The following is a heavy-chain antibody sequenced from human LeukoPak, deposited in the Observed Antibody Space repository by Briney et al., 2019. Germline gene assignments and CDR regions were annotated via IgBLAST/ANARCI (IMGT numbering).Heavy chain of an antibody. CDR1: GFTFSDNY. J-gene: IGHJ6*04. D-gene: IGHD3-10*02. Sequence: GGSLRLFCAASGFTFSDNYMTWARHAPGKGREWVSYISSSGSTIYYADSVKGRFTISRDNAKNSLYLQMNSLRAEDTAVYYCAELGITRIGGVWGKGTTVTISS. CDR2: ISSSGSTI. CDR3: AELGITRIGGV. V-gene: IGHV3-11*04.